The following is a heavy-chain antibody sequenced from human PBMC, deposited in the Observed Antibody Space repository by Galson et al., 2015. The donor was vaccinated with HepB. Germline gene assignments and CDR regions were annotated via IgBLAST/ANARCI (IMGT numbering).Heavy chain of an antibody. CDR3: AREGNTLIAAAGGGAFDI. D-gene: IGHD6-13*01. CDR2: INSDGSST. CDR1: GFTFSSYW. Sequence: SLRLSCAASGFTFSSYWMHWVRQAPGKGLVWVSRINSDGSSTSYADSVKGRFTISRDNAKNTLYLQMNSLRAEDTAVYYCAREGNTLIAAAGGGAFDIWGQGTMVTVSS. J-gene: IGHJ3*02. V-gene: IGHV3-74*01.